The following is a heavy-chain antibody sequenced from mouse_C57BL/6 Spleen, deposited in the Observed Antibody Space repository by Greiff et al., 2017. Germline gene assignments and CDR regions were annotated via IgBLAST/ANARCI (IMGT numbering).Heavy chain of an antibody. V-gene: IGHV1-59*01. CDR1: GYTFTSYW. D-gene: IGHD1-1*01. Sequence: VQLQQPGAELVRPGTSVKLSCKASGYTFTSYWMHWVKQRPGQGLEWIGVIDPSDSYTNYNQKFKGKATLTVDTSSSTAYMQLSSLTSEDSAGYYCANGSSYGYCDVWGTGTTVTVSS. J-gene: IGHJ1*03. CDR3: ANGSSYGYCDV. CDR2: IDPSDSYT.